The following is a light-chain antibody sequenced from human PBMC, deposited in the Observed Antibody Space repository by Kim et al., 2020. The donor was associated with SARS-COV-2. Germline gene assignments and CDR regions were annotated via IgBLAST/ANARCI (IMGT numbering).Light chain of an antibody. Sequence: DIQMTQSPSTLSASVGDRVTITCRASQSASSSLAWYQQKPGETPKLLIYKASSLESDVPSRFSGSGSGAEFTLTISGLQPDDFATYYCQQYSSYPYSFGQGTKLEF. V-gene: IGKV1-5*03. CDR1: QSASSS. CDR2: KAS. J-gene: IGKJ2*01. CDR3: QQYSSYPYS.